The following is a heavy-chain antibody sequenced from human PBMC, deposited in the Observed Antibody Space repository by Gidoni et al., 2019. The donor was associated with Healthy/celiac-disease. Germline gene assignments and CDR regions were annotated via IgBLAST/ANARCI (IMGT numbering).Heavy chain of an antibody. J-gene: IGHJ4*02. CDR1: GFTFDDYA. CDR3: AKGGIFGGLDY. D-gene: IGHD3-10*01. V-gene: IGHV3-9*01. CDR2: ISWNSGSI. Sequence: EVQLVESGGGLVQPGRSLRLSCAASGFTFDDYAMHWVRQAPGKGLEWVSGISWNSGSIGYADSVKGRFTISRDNAKNSLYLQMNSLRAEDTALYYCAKGGIFGGLDYWGQGTLVTVSS.